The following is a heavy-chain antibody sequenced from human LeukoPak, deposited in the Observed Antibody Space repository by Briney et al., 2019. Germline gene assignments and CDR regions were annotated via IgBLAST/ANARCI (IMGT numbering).Heavy chain of an antibody. V-gene: IGHV3-7*01. D-gene: IGHD3-9*01. CDR2: IKEDGSGK. Sequence: GGSLRLSCAASGFTFSSYWMSWVRQSPGKRLEWVANIKEDGSGKYYVDSVKGRFTISRDNAKNSLYLQVDSLRVEDTAVYYCATAGLFACFDYWGQGTLVTVSS. CDR3: ATAGLFACFDY. J-gene: IGHJ4*02. CDR1: GFTFSSYW.